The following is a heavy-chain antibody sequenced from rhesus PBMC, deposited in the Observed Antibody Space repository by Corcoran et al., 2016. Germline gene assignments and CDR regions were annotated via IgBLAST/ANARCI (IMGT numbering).Heavy chain of an antibody. CDR3: ARDLGAFWSAASY. Sequence: QVKLQQWREGLVMPSDILSLTFAVDGGSHSGYYYWSRRRQAQRKGLEGIGDIAGNSASTDSNPSRKNRVTISKDTSKNQFSLRLSSLTAADTAVYFCARDLGAFWSAASYWGQGVLVTVSS. J-gene: IGHJ4*01. V-gene: IGHV4-73*01. CDR2: IAGNSAST. D-gene: IGHD3-3*01. CDR1: GGSHSGYYY.